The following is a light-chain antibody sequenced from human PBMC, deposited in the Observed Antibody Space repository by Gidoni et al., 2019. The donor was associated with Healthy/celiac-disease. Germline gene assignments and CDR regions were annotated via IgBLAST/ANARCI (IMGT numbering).Light chain of an antibody. CDR1: QSVSSN. J-gene: IGKJ1*01. Sequence: EIVLTHLPATLSVSPGERATLSCRASQSVSSNLAWYQQKPGQAPRLLIYGASTRATGIPARFSGSGSGTEFTLTISSLQSEDFAVYYCQQYNNWPRTFGQGTKVEIK. CDR2: GAS. V-gene: IGKV3-15*01. CDR3: QQYNNWPRT.